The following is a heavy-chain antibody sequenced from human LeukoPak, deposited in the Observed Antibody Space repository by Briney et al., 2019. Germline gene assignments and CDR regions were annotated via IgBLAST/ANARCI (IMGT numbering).Heavy chain of an antibody. D-gene: IGHD6-6*01. CDR2: IYPGDSDT. CDR3: ARGARIAARPYYFDY. Sequence: GESLKISCKGSGYRFTSYWIAWVRQMPGKGLEWMGIIYPGDSDTRYSPSFQGQVTISADKSISTAYLQWSSLKASDTAMYYCARGARIAARPYYFDYWGQGTLVTVSS. V-gene: IGHV5-51*01. J-gene: IGHJ4*02. CDR1: GYRFTSYW.